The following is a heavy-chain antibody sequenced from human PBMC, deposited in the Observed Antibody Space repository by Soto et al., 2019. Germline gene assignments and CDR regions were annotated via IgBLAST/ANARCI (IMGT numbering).Heavy chain of an antibody. J-gene: IGHJ5*02. V-gene: IGHV4-59*01. D-gene: IGHD2-2*01. CDR3: ASSVVPAAPARGADGWFDP. CDR2: IYYSGST. CDR1: GGSISSYY. Sequence: SETLSLTCTVSGGSISSYYWSWIRQPPGKGLEWIGYIYYSGSTNYNPSLKSRVTISVDTSKNQFSLKLSSVTAADTAVYYCASSVVPAAPARGADGWFDPWGQGTLVTVSS.